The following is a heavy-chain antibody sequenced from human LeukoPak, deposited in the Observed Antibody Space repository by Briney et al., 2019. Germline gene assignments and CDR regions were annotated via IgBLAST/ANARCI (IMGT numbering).Heavy chain of an antibody. CDR2: IYYSGST. V-gene: IGHV4-59*01. CDR3: ASGPVPEYFQH. J-gene: IGHJ1*01. Sequence: PSETLTLTCTVSGDSISSYYWSWIRQPPGKGLEWIGYIYYSGSTNYNSSLRRRITISVDTSKNQFSLKLSSVTTADTAVYYCASGPVPEYFQHWGQGTLVTVSS. CDR1: GDSISSYY. D-gene: IGHD2-2*01.